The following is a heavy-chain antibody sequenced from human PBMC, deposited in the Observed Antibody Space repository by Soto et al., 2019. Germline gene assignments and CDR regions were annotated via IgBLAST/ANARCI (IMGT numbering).Heavy chain of an antibody. CDR3: ARDPTVAGTFRLDY. CDR1: GFTFSSYA. CDR2: ISYDGSNK. J-gene: IGHJ4*02. Sequence: QVQLVESGGGVVQHGRSLRLSCAASGFTFSSYAMHWVRQAPGKGLEWVAVISYDGSNKYYADSVKGRFTISRDNSKNTLYLQMNSLRAEDTAVYYCARDPTVAGTFRLDYWGQGTLVTVSS. D-gene: IGHD6-19*01. V-gene: IGHV3-30-3*01.